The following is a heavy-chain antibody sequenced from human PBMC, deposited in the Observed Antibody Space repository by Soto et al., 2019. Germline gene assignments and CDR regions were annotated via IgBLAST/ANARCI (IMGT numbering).Heavy chain of an antibody. D-gene: IGHD6-13*01. J-gene: IGHJ5*02. Sequence: QAQGKGLEWVGRSRHKDESYTTEYAASVKGRFTISRDDSKNSLHLQMNSLKIDDTAVYYCARDMAAAGPWGQGTLVTVSS. CDR3: ARDMAAAGP. CDR2: SRHKDESYTT. V-gene: IGHV3-72*01.